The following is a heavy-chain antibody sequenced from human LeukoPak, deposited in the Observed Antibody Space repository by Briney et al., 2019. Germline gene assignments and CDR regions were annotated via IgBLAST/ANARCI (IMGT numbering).Heavy chain of an antibody. Sequence: ASVKVSCKASGYTFTGYYMHWVRQAPGQGLEWLGRINPRTGGSNYAQKFQGRVTMTSDTSTSTAYMELSRLNSDDTAVYYCTTLVSGINYWGQGTLVTVSS. CDR3: TTLVSGINY. CDR2: INPRTGGS. D-gene: IGHD1-20*01. CDR1: GYTFTGYY. V-gene: IGHV1-2*06. J-gene: IGHJ4*02.